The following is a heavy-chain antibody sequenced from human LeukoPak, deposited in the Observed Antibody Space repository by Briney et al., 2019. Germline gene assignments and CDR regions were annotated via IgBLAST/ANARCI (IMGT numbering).Heavy chain of an antibody. CDR2: INTNTGNP. Sequence: ASVKVSCKASGYTFNRYGMNWVRQAPGQGLEWMGWINTNTGNPTYAQGFTGRFVFSLDTSVSTAYLQINSLKAEDTAVYYCATWGLHFDIWGQGTMVTVAS. V-gene: IGHV7-4-1*02. CDR3: ATWGLHFDI. J-gene: IGHJ3*02. D-gene: IGHD3-16*01. CDR1: GYTFNRYG.